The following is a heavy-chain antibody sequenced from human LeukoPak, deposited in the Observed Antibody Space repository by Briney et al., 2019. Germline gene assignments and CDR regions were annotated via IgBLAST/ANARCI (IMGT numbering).Heavy chain of an antibody. CDR3: AREKGGNSGFDY. D-gene: IGHD4-23*01. V-gene: IGHV1-2*02. CDR2: INSNSGDP. J-gene: IGHJ4*02. CDR1: GYTFSGYY. Sequence: GASVKVSCKASGYTFSGYYMHWVGQAPGQGLEWMGWINSNSGDPNYAQKFQGRVTLTRDTSISTAYMELSRLRSDDTAVYYCAREKGGNSGFDYWGRGTLVTVSS.